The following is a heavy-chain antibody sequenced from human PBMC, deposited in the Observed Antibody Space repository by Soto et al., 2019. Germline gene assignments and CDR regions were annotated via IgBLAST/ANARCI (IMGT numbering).Heavy chain of an antibody. D-gene: IGHD4-17*01. CDR1: GFTVSSNY. J-gene: IGHJ3*02. Sequence: EVQLVESGGGLIQPGGSLRLSCAASGFTVSSNYMSWVRQAPGKGLGWVSVIYSGGSTYYADSVKGRFTISRDNSKNTLYLQMNSLRAEDTAVYYCATPLDYGDYGAFDIWGQGTMVTVSS. CDR3: ATPLDYGDYGAFDI. CDR2: IYSGGST. V-gene: IGHV3-53*01.